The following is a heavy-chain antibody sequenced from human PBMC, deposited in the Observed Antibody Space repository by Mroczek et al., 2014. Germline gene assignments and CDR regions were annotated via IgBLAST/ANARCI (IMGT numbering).Heavy chain of an antibody. J-gene: IGHJ1*01. CDR1: GFTFSSYA. CDR3: ATSNRQWLVRRAEYFQH. D-gene: IGHD6-19*01. Sequence: ESGGGLVQPGGSLRLSCAASGFTFSSYAMSWVRQAPGKGLEWVSAISGSGGSTYYADSVKGRFTISRDNSKNTLYLQMNSLRAEDTAVYYCATSNRQWLVRRAEYFQHWARAPGHRLL. CDR2: ISGSGGST. V-gene: IGHV3-23*01.